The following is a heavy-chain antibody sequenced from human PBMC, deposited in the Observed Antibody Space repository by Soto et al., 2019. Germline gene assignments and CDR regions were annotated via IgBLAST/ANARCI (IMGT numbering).Heavy chain of an antibody. V-gene: IGHV1-69*13. CDR2: IIPIFGRA. CDR1: GGTFSSNA. CDR3: ARDSGRYYGSGSFDYYGMDV. D-gene: IGHD3-10*01. J-gene: IGHJ6*02. Sequence: SVKVSCKACGGTFSSNAFSWVRQAPGQGLEWMGGIIPIFGRANYAQKFQGRVTITADESTSTGYMELSSLRPEDTAVYYCARDSGRYYGSGSFDYYGMDVWGQGTTVTVSS.